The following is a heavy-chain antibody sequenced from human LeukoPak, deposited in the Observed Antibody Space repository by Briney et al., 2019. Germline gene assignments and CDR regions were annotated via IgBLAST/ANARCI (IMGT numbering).Heavy chain of an antibody. CDR2: IYYRGNT. J-gene: IGHJ4*02. CDR3: ARDGGLDY. V-gene: IGHV4-59*01. CDR1: GGSITNYY. Sequence: PSETLSLTCSVSGGSITNYYWSWIRQPPGRGLEWIGYIYYRGNTYYNASLKSRVTISVDTSQNEVSLNLTSVTAADTAVYYCARDGGLDYWGQGTLVTVSS.